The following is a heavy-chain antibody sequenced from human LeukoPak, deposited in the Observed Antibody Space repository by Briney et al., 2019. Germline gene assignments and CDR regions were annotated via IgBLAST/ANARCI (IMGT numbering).Heavy chain of an antibody. CDR2: ISSSGSTI. Sequence: GGSLRLSCAASGFTFNSYSMNWVRQAPGKGLEWVSYISSSGSTIYYADSVKGRFTISRDNTKNSLYLQMNSLRAEDTAVYYCARDWYSGSYPLDYWGQGTLVTVSS. CDR3: ARDWYSGSYPLDY. V-gene: IGHV3-48*04. D-gene: IGHD1-26*01. J-gene: IGHJ4*02. CDR1: GFTFNSYS.